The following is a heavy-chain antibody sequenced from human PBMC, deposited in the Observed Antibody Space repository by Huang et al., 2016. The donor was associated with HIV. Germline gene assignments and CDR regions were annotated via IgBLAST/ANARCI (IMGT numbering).Heavy chain of an antibody. Sequence: QVHLQESGPGLVKPSQTLSLTCTVSVGSISSGGYYWTWLRQPPGKGLEWIGYIYYSGSTYYNPALKSRVAISVDTSKNQFSLKVTSMTAADTAVYYCGRFSYYSDSTISQYLQLWGQGALVTVSS. V-gene: IGHV4-30-4*08. J-gene: IGHJ1*01. CDR3: GRFSYYSDSTISQYLQL. CDR1: VGSISSGGYY. CDR2: IYYSGST. D-gene: IGHD3-22*01.